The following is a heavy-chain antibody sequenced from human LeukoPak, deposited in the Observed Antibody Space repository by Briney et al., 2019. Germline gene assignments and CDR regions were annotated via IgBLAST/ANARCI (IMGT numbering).Heavy chain of an antibody. D-gene: IGHD3-10*01. CDR1: GFTFGDYY. J-gene: IGHJ4*02. V-gene: IGHV3-11*01. CDR3: ARERETITMVRGVIGLENY. CDR2: ISSSGSTI. Sequence: PGGSLRLSCAASGFTFGDYYMSWIRQAPGKGLEWVSYISSSGSTIYYADSVKGRFTISRDNAKNSLYLQMNSLRAEDTAVYYCARERETITMVRGVIGLENYWGQGTLVTVSS.